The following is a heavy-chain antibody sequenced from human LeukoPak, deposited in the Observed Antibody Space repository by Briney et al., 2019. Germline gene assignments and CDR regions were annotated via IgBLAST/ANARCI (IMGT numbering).Heavy chain of an antibody. CDR2: IYYSGST. V-gene: IGHV4-39*07. CDR1: GGSISSSSYY. J-gene: IGHJ4*02. D-gene: IGHD3-9*01. CDR3: ARMPDILTGLDS. Sequence: SSETLSLTCTVSGGSISSSSYYWGWIRQPPGKGLEWIGSIYYSGSTYYNPSLKSRVTISVDTSKNQFSLKLSSVTTADTAVYYCARMPDILTGLDSWGQGTLVTVSS.